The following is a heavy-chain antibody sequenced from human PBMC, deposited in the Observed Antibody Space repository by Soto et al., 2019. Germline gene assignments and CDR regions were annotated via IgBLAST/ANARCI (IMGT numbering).Heavy chain of an antibody. CDR3: ARGSSWYRDNWFDP. CDR1: GYSISSSNW. J-gene: IGHJ5*02. D-gene: IGHD6-13*01. V-gene: IGHV4-28*03. CDR2: IYYSGST. Sequence: ETLSLTCAVSGYSISSSNWWGWIRQPPGKGLEWIGYIYYSGSTYYNPSLKSRVTMSVDTSKNQFSLKLSSVTAVDTAVYYCARGSSWYRDNWFDPWGQGTLVTVSS.